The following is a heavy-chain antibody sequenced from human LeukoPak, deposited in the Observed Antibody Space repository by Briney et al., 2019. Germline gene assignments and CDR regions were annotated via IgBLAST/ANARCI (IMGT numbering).Heavy chain of an antibody. CDR2: IIPIFGTA. CDR1: GGTFSSYA. D-gene: IGHD4-17*01. CDR3: ARVFRGSTVTTLDY. V-gene: IGHV1-69*01. Sequence: GASVKVSCKASGGTFSSYAISWVRQAPGQGLEWMGGIIPIFGTANYAQKFQGRVTITADESTSTAYMELSSLRPEDTAVYYCARVFRGSTVTTLDYWGQGTLVTVSS. J-gene: IGHJ4*02.